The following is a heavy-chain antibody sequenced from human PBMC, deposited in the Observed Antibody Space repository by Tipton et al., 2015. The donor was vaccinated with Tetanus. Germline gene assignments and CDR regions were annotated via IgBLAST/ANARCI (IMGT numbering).Heavy chain of an antibody. CDR3: ARWRDGFNRALDS. V-gene: IGHV4-34*01. D-gene: IGHD5-24*01. J-gene: IGHJ4*02. CDR1: GGSISSDGAY. Sequence: TLSLTCTVSGGSISSDGAYWSWIRQPPGKGLEWIGEISHSENTNYNPSLQSRVTISMNTANNHIYLNLTSVTAADTAVYYCARWRDGFNRALDSWGQGIMVTVSS. CDR2: ISHSENT.